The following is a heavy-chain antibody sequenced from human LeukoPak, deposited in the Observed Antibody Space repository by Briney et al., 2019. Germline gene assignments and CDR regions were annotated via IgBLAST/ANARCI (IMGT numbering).Heavy chain of an antibody. CDR3: ARDPRGGTSRDNWFDP. V-gene: IGHV4-59*01. CDR2: IYYSGST. J-gene: IGHJ5*02. Sequence: KPSQTLSLTWTVVGASIGTSGCSWISHPPRNGLGWVRYIYYSGSTNYNPSLKSRVTISVDTSKNPFSLKLNSVTAADTAVYYCARDPRGGTSRDNWFDPWGQGTLVTVSS. D-gene: IGHD1-1*01. CDR1: GASIGTSG.